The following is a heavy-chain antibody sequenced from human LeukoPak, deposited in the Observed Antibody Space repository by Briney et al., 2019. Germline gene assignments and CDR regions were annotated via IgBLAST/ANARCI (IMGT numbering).Heavy chain of an antibody. CDR2: INPSSGGT. D-gene: IGHD2-21*01. CDR1: GYSFTDYY. V-gene: IGHV1-2*02. J-gene: IGHJ5*02. CDR3: ARADRPHGGPYLIGP. Sequence: GASVKVSCKTSGYSFTDYYMHWVRQAPGQGLEWMGWINPSSGGTSSAQKFQGRVTTTRDTSITTVYMEVRWLTSDDTAVYYCARADRPHGGPYLIGPWGQGTLVTVSS.